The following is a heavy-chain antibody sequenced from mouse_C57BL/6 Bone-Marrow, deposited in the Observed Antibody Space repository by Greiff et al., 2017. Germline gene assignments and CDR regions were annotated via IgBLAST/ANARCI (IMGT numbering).Heavy chain of an antibody. CDR2: IDPSDSYN. V-gene: IGHV1-69*01. CDR3: ARTTGGAMDY. Sequence: QVQLKQPGAELVMPGASVKLSCKASGYTFTSYWMHWVKHRPGQGLEWIGEIDPSDSYNNYNQKFKGKSTLTVDKSSSTAYMQLSSLTSEDSAVYYCARTTGGAMDYWGQGTSVTVSS. D-gene: IGHD4-1*02. J-gene: IGHJ4*01. CDR1: GYTFTSYW.